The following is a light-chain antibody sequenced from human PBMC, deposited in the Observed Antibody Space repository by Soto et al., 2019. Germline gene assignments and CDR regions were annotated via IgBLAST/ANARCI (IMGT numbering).Light chain of an antibody. CDR2: GGY. Sequence: EVVLTQSPGTLSLSPGERATLSCRASQSADSNYLAWYQQKPGRAPRLLISGGYRTATGIPDRFRGGGSGTDFTLTLSRLEPEAFAVYYCQLYYSGMYGQGTKVEVK. J-gene: IGKJ1*01. V-gene: IGKV3-20*01. CDR3: QLYYSGM. CDR1: QSADSNY.